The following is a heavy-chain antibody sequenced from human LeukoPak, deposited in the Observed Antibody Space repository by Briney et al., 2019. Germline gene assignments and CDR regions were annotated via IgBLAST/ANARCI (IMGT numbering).Heavy chain of an antibody. CDR3: ARHPKGYFDWLLPYYFDY. Sequence: SETLSLTCTVSGGSISSSSYYWGWIRQPPGKGLEWIGEINHSGSTNYNPPLKSRVTISVDTSKNQFSLKLSSVTAADTAVYYCARHPKGYFDWLLPYYFDYWGQGTLVTVSS. CDR1: GGSISSSSYY. J-gene: IGHJ4*02. D-gene: IGHD3-9*01. V-gene: IGHV4-39*01. CDR2: INHSGST.